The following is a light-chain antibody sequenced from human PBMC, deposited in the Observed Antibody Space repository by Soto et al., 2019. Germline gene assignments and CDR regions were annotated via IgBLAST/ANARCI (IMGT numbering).Light chain of an antibody. CDR2: GAS. V-gene: IGKV3-15*01. J-gene: IGKJ1*01. CDR1: QGVNTN. CDR3: QQYNSWPRT. Sequence: EIVMTQSPATLSVSPGERATLSCRASQGVNTNLAWYQQKPGQAPQLLIYGASTRATGVPARFNGSGSGTEFTLTITSLQSEDFATYSCQQYNSWPRTFGHGTK.